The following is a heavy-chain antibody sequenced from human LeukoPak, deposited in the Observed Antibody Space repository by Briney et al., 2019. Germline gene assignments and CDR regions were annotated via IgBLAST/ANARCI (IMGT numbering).Heavy chain of an antibody. CDR1: GFSFSAYG. CDR2: IWYDGSSK. CDR3: ARSQGSSLIDY. D-gene: IGHD6-13*01. J-gene: IGHJ4*02. V-gene: IGHV3-33*01. Sequence: RSLRLSCAASGFSFSAYGVHWVRQAPGKGLEWVAVIWYDGSSKDYADSVKGRFTLSRDNSKNTLYLQMNSLTVEDTAVYYCARSQGSSLIDYWGQGTLVTVSS.